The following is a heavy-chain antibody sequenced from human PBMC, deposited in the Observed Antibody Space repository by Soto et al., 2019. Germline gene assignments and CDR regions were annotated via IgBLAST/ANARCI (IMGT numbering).Heavy chain of an antibody. J-gene: IGHJ6*03. CDR3: ARLPLYSNSHPYYYYYMDV. V-gene: IGHV5-51*01. Sequence: GESLKISCKGSGYSFTSYWIGWVRQMPGKGLEWMGIIYPGDSDTRYSPSFQGQVTISADKSIRTAYLQWSSLKASDTAMYYCARLPLYSNSHPYYYYYMDVWGKGTTVTVSS. CDR1: GYSFTSYW. CDR2: IYPGDSDT. D-gene: IGHD4-4*01.